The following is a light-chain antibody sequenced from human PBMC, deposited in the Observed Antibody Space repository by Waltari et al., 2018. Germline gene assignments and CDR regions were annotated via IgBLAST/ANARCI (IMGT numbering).Light chain of an antibody. CDR2: EGR. CDR3: CSFAGSVI. CDR1: SSDVGSYNL. J-gene: IGLJ2*01. Sequence: QSALTQPASVSGSPGQSITISCTGTSSDVGSYNLVSWYQHHPGKAPKRMIYEGRKRPSGVSNRFSGSKSGNTASLTISGLQAEDEADYYCCSFAGSVIFGGGTKLTVL. V-gene: IGLV2-23*01.